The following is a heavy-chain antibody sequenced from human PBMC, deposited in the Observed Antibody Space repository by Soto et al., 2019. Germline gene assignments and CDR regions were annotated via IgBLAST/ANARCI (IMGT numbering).Heavy chain of an antibody. D-gene: IGHD3-22*01. CDR1: GNTVPNYA. CDR2: ITSDKGKT. V-gene: IGHV1-18*01. CDR3: ARDVNYYDSSGYYSAFDI. J-gene: IGHJ3*02. Sequence: ASVKVSCKASGNTVPNYAIHWVRQAPGQRLEWMGWITSDKGKTTYAQKLQGRVTMTTDTSTSTAYMELRSLRSDDTAVYYCARDVNYYDSSGYYSAFDIWGQGTMVTVSS.